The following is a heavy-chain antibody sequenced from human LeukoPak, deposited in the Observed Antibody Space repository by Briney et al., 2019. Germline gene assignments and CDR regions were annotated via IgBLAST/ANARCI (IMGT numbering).Heavy chain of an antibody. CDR3: ARDNGDYFDY. CDR2: ISYDGSNK. CDR1: GFTFSSYG. V-gene: IGHV3-30*03. D-gene: IGHD3-10*01. Sequence: GGSLRLSCAASGFTFSSYGRHWVRQAPGKGLEWVAVISYDGSNKYYADSVKGRFTISRDNSKNTLYLQMNSLRAEDTAVYYCARDNGDYFDYWGQGTLVTVSS. J-gene: IGHJ4*02.